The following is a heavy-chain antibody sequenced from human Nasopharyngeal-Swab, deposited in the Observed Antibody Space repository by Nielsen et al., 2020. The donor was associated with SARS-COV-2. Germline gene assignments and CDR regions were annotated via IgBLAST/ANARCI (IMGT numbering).Heavy chain of an antibody. D-gene: IGHD1-26*01. Sequence: SETLSLTCAVYGGSFSGYYWSWIRQPPGKGLEWIGRIYFSGSTNYNPSLKSRVTMSVDMSKNQFSLKLSSVTAADTAVYYCAREEQSFDYWGQGTLVAVSS. V-gene: IGHV4-59*10. CDR2: IYFSGST. J-gene: IGHJ4*02. CDR3: AREEQSFDY. CDR1: GGSFSGYY.